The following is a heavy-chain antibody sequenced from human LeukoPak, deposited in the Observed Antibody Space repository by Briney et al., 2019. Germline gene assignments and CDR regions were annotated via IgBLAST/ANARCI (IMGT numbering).Heavy chain of an antibody. CDR3: ARLQGDSTAIFDY. CDR1: GGSISGHY. CDR2: VYYSGET. J-gene: IGHJ4*02. V-gene: IGHV4-59*11. D-gene: IGHD2-21*01. Sequence: SETLSLTCIVSGGSISGHYWSWIRQPPAKGLEWVGYVYYSGETNYNPSLKSRVTISVDTSKNQFSLKLTSVTAADTAVYYCARLQGDSTAIFDYWGQGILVSVSS.